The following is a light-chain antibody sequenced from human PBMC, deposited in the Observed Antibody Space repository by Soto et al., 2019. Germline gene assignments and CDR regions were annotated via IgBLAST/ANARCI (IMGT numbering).Light chain of an antibody. CDR3: QQYNSYSWT. J-gene: IGKJ1*01. Sequence: DIQMTQSPSSXXXXXXXXXXITCRPSQTVIRYLNWYQQKPGKAPKLLIYAASSLQSGVPSRFSGSGSGTEFTLTISSLQPDDFATYYCQQYNSYSWTFGQGGKAAIK. CDR1: QTVIRY. V-gene: IGKV1-5*01. CDR2: AAS.